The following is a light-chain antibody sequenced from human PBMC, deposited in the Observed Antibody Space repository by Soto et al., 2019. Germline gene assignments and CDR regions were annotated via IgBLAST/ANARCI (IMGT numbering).Light chain of an antibody. Sequence: IQMTESPSNLAASVGGRVTITCRASHNIERWMAWYQQKPGKDPRLLIFDDSTLHSGVQSRFRGSGSGTDFTLTISRLQPDDFATYYCQQFAISTTLGTGTQVDIK. CDR1: HNIERW. J-gene: IGKJ1*01. CDR3: QQFAISTT. V-gene: IGKV1-5*01. CDR2: DDS.